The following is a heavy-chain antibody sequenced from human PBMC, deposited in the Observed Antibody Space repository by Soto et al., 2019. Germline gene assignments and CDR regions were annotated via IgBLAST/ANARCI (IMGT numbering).Heavy chain of an antibody. Sequence: QVQLVQSWAEVKKPGSSVQVSCQASGGTFSSYAISWVRQAPVQWIEWMGGIIPIFGTANYAQKFQGRVTITADESTSTAYMELSSLRSEDTAVYYCARGGGDGYKNIFDSWGQGTLVTVSS. CDR2: IIPIFGTA. J-gene: IGHJ4*02. CDR1: GGTFSSYA. CDR3: ARGGGDGYKNIFDS. D-gene: IGHD2-21*01. V-gene: IGHV1-69*01.